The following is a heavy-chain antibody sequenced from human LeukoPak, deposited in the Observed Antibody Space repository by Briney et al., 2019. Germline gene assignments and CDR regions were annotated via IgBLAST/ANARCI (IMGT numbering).Heavy chain of an antibody. V-gene: IGHV4-61*02. CDR2: IYTSGST. J-gene: IGHJ4*02. Sequence: SETLSLTCTVSGGSISSGSYYWSWIRQPAGKGLEWIGRIYTSGSTNYNPSLKSRVTISVDTSKNQFSLKLSSVTAADTAVYYCAREQKRYSYGDEGLAYWGQGTLVTVSS. D-gene: IGHD5-18*01. CDR3: AREQKRYSYGDEGLAY. CDR1: GGSISSGSYY.